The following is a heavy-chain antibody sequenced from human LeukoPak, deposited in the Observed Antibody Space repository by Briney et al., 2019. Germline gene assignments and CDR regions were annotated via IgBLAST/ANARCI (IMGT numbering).Heavy chain of an antibody. CDR3: ARAVHWTYDS. J-gene: IGHJ4*02. D-gene: IGHD1-7*01. CDR1: GYTFTDRY. Sequence: GASVKVSCKTSGYTFTDRYMHWVRQAPGQGLEWMGWIDPNSGATTYAQKFQGRVSMTRDTSISTAYMEVSILTSDDTAVYYCARAVHWTYDSWGQGTLVTVSS. CDR2: IDPNSGAT. V-gene: IGHV1-2*02.